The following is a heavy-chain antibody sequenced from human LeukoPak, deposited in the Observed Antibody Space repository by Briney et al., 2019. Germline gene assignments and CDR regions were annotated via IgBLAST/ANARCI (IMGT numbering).Heavy chain of an antibody. CDR1: GFTFSNYW. Sequence: GGSLRLSCVASGFTFSNYWMSWVRQAPGKGLEWVANIKQDGSEKYYVDSVKGRFTISRDNAKNSLYLQMNTLRADDTAVYYCARGGGTADCWGPGTLVTVSS. CDR2: IKQDGSEK. D-gene: IGHD2-21*02. CDR3: ARGGGTADC. V-gene: IGHV3-7*05. J-gene: IGHJ4*02.